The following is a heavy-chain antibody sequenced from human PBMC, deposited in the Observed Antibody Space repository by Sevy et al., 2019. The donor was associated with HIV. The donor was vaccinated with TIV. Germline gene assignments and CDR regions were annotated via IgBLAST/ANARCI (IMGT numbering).Heavy chain of an antibody. V-gene: IGHV4-34*01. J-gene: IGHJ4*02. D-gene: IGHD6-6*01. CDR2: INHSGIT. Sequence: SETLSLTCTVHGEPFSGYYWSWIRQPPGKGLEWIGEINHSGITHYNPSPKSRVTLSVDTSKNHFSLKLSSVPAADTAVYYCVRQDLATAAPRPYWGQGSLVTVSS. CDR1: GEPFSGYY. CDR3: VRQDLATAAPRPY.